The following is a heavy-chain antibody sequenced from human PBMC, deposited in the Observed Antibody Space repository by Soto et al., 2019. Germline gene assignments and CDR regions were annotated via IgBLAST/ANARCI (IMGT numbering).Heavy chain of an antibody. V-gene: IGHV3-48*03. CDR2: ISSAGDSS. J-gene: IGHJ4*02. CDR3: ARVYGSTTTCHVQAFDS. CDR1: GFTFSSYE. Sequence: EVQLVESGGGLAQPGGSVRLSCAASGFTFSSYEMNWVRQAPGKTLEWVSYISSAGDSSYYADSVKSRFTIPRDNAKNTLYRQRNSLRVEDTAVYYCARVYGSTTTCHVQAFDSWGQGTLVTVSS. D-gene: IGHD2-2*01.